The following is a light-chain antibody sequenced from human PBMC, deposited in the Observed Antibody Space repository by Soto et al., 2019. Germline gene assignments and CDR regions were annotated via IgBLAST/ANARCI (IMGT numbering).Light chain of an antibody. CDR2: HAS. Sequence: DIQMTQAPSTLPASVGDRVTITCRASQSISNWLAWYQQKPXTAXKLLIYHASTLESGVPSTFGGSGSGTDFTLTIRSRQPDHWAKYYCQQYNSYSFGQGTRWIS. CDR3: QQYNSYS. V-gene: IGKV1-5*01. J-gene: IGKJ1*01. CDR1: QSISNW.